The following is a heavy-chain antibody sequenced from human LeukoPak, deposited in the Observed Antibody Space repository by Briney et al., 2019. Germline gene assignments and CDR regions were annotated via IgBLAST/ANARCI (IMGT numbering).Heavy chain of an antibody. CDR1: GFTFSSYE. J-gene: IGHJ4*02. Sequence: GGSLRLSCAASGFTFSSYEMNWVRQAPGKGLEWVSYISSSGSTIYYADSVKGRFTISRDNAKNSLYLQMNSLRAEDTAVYYCARVYGEYGYIDYWGQGTLVNVSS. D-gene: IGHD4-17*01. CDR2: ISSSGSTI. CDR3: ARVYGEYGYIDY. V-gene: IGHV3-48*03.